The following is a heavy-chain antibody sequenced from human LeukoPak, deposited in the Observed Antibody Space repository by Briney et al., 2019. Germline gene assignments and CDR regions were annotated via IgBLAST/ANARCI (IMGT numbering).Heavy chain of an antibody. J-gene: IGHJ4*02. CDR1: GGSISSGGYS. CDR2: IYHSGST. D-gene: IGHD3-10*01. CDR3: ARVSSLYGSGSYSLSFDY. V-gene: IGHV4-30-2*01. Sequence: SQTLSLTCAVSGGSISSGGYSWSWIRQPPGKGLEWIGYIYHSGSTYYNPSLKSRVTISVDRSKNQFSLKLSSVTAADTAVYYCARVSSLYGSGSYSLSFDYWGQGTLVTVSS.